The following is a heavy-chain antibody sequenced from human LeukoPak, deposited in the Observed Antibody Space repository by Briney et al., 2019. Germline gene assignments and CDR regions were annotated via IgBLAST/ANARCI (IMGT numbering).Heavy chain of an antibody. J-gene: IGHJ4*02. V-gene: IGHV1-8*03. CDR1: GYTFTSYD. CDR3: ARGQGITIFGVVIEYYFDY. D-gene: IGHD3-3*01. CDR2: MNPNSGNT. Sequence: ASVKVSCKASGYTFTSYDINWVRQATGQGLEWMGWMNPNSGNTGYAQKFQGRVTITRNTSISTAYMELSSLRSGDTAVYYCARGQGITIFGVVIEYYFDYWGQGTLVTVSS.